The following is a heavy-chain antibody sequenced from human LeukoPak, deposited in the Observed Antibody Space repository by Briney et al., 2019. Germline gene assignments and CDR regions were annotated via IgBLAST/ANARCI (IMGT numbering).Heavy chain of an antibody. CDR2: IIPIFGTA. D-gene: IGHD3-9*01. CDR3: ARATGGLRYFAWLFDY. V-gene: IGHV1-69*01. CDR1: GGTFISYA. Sequence: ASVKVSCKASGGTFISYAISWVRQAPGQGLEWMGGIIPIFGTANYAQKFQGRVTITADESTSTAYMELSSLRSKDTAVYYCARATGGLRYFAWLFDYWGQGTLVTVSS. J-gene: IGHJ4*02.